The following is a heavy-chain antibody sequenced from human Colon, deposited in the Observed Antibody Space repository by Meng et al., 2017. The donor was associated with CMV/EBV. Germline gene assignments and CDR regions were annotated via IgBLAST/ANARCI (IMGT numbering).Heavy chain of an antibody. D-gene: IGHD2/OR15-2a*01. J-gene: IGHJ4*02. Sequence: GSLRLSCTVSGGSISSSSYYWGWIRQPPGKGLEWIGSIYYSGSTYYNPSLKSRVTISVDTSKNQFSLNLNSVTAADTAVYYCAGLIVGNGGRGHWGQGTLVTVSS. CDR3: AGLIVGNGGRGH. CDR2: IYYSGST. CDR1: GGSISSSSYY. V-gene: IGHV4-39*07.